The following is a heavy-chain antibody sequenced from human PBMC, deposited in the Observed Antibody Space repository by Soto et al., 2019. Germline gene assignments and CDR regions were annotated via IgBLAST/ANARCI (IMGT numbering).Heavy chain of an antibody. Sequence: PGVSLPLSFLGSKFPFTDYCMHWVRQAPGRGLECVAVVSYDGSNERYADSVKGRFTISRDNAKNSLYLQMNSLRAEDTAVYYCARDRDRFGELSRYYYYGMDVWGQGTTVNVSS. J-gene: IGHJ6*02. CDR1: KFPFTDYC. CDR3: ARDRDRFGELSRYYYYGMDV. V-gene: IGHV3-30-3*01. CDR2: VSYDGSNE. D-gene: IGHD3-10*01.